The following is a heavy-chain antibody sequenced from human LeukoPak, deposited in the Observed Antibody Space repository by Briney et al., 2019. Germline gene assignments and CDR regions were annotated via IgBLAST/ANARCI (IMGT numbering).Heavy chain of an antibody. D-gene: IGHD4-17*01. CDR3: ATTLTVTTGFY. J-gene: IGHJ4*02. Sequence: GGSLRLSCAASGFTFSSYWMSWVRQAPGKGLEWVANIKEDGSEKYYVDSVKGRFTISRDNAENSLYLQMHSLRAEDTAVYYCATTLTVTTGFYWGQGTLVSVSS. V-gene: IGHV3-7*01. CDR2: IKEDGSEK. CDR1: GFTFSSYW.